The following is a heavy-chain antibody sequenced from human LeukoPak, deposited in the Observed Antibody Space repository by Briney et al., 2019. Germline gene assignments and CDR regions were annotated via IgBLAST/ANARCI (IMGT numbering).Heavy chain of an antibody. CDR2: IYTSGST. CDR1: GGSISSYY. D-gene: IGHD3-3*01. V-gene: IGHV4-4*07. CDR3: ARDYAATIFGVVTTPETNWFDP. Sequence: SETLSLTCTVSGGSISSYYWSWIRQPAGKGLEWIGRIYTSGSTNYNPSLKSRVTMSVDTSKNQFSLKLSSVTAADTAVYYCARDYAATIFGVVTTPETNWFDPWGQGTLATVSS. J-gene: IGHJ5*02.